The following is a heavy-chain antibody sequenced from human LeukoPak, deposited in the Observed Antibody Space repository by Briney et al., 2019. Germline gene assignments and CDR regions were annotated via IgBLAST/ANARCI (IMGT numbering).Heavy chain of an antibody. CDR2: IYHSGST. V-gene: IGHV4-38-2*02. J-gene: IGHJ4*02. CDR3: ARDPDYYDSSGYYYAFDY. D-gene: IGHD3-22*01. Sequence: PSETLSLTCTVSGYSISSGYYWGWIRQPPGKGLEWIRSIYHSGSTYYNPSLKSRVTISVDTSKNQFSLKLSSVTAADTAVYYCARDPDYYDSSGYYYAFDYWGQGTLVTVSS. CDR1: GYSISSGYY.